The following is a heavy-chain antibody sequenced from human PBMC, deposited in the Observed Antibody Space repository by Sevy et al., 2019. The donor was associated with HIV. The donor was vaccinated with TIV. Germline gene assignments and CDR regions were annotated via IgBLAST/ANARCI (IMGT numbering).Heavy chain of an antibody. Sequence: GGSLRLSCAASGFTFSSYPMSWVRQAPGKGLEWVSAISGSGFDTYYGDSVKGRFTISRDNSKNTVHLQTNSLRAEDTATYFCAKEYRIAVAGTVAFDIWGQGTMVTVSS. V-gene: IGHV3-23*01. D-gene: IGHD6-19*01. CDR3: AKEYRIAVAGTVAFDI. CDR2: ISGSGFDT. CDR1: GFTFSSYP. J-gene: IGHJ3*02.